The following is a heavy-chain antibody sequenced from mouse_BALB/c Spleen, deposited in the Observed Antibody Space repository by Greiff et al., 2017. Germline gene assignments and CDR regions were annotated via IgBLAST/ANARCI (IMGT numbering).Heavy chain of an antibody. CDR3: ATGPNYYGYAMDY. D-gene: IGHD1-1*01. Sequence: EVQLVESGPSLVKPSQTLSLTCSVTGDSITSCYWNWIRKFPGNKLEYMGYISYIGSTYYNPSLKSRISITRDTSKNQYYLQLNSVTTEDTATYYCATGPNYYGYAMDYWGQGTSVTVSS. CDR1: GDSITSCY. V-gene: IGHV3-8*02. CDR2: ISYIGST. J-gene: IGHJ4*01.